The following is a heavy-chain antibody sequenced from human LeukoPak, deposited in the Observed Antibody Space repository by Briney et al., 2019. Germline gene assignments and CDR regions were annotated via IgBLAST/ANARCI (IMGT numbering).Heavy chain of an antibody. CDR3: ARVDYGDGYFDY. CDR2: ISAYNGNT. J-gene: IGHJ4*02. CDR1: GYTFTSYG. Sequence: ASVKVPCKASGYTFTSYGISWVRQAPGQGLEWMGWISAYNGNTNYAQKLQGRVTMTTDTSTSTAYMELRSLRSDDTAVYYCARVDYGDGYFDYWGQGTLVTVSS. D-gene: IGHD4-17*01. V-gene: IGHV1-18*01.